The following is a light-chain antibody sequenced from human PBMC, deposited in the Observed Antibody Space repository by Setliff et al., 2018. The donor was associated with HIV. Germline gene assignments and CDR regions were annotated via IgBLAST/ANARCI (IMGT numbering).Light chain of an antibody. CDR1: SSDVGGYNY. J-gene: IGLJ2*01. Sequence: QSALTQSASVSGSPGQSITISCTGTSSDVGGYNYVSWYQQHPGKGPKVMIYDVSKRPSGVSNRFSGSKSGNTASLTISGLQAEDEADYYCCSYAGSSSVVFGGGTKVTV. CDR3: CSYAGSSSVV. CDR2: DVS. V-gene: IGLV2-23*02.